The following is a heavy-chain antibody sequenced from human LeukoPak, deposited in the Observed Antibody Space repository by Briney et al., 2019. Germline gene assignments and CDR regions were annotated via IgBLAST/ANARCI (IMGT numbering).Heavy chain of an antibody. Sequence: SETLSLTFTVSGGSISSGGYYWSWIRQPPGKGLEWIGYIYHSGSTYYNPSLKSRVTISVDRSKYQFSLKLSSVTAADTAVYYCARGGRQQLPTGGAFDIWGQGTMVTVSS. V-gene: IGHV4-30-2*01. D-gene: IGHD6-13*01. J-gene: IGHJ3*02. CDR1: GGSISSGGYY. CDR2: IYHSGST. CDR3: ARGGRQQLPTGGAFDI.